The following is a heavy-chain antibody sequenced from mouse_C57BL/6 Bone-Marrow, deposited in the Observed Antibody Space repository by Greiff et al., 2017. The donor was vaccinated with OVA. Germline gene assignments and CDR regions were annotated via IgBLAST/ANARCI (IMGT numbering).Heavy chain of an antibody. J-gene: IGHJ3*01. Sequence: QVQLQQPGAELVRPGSSVKLSCKASGYTFTSYWMHWVKQRPIQGLEWIGNIDPSDSETHYNQKFKDKATLTVDKSSSTAYMQLSSLTSEDSAVYYCARRRAYYGSSFAYWGKGTLVTVSA. CDR1: GYTFTSYW. V-gene: IGHV1-52*01. CDR2: IDPSDSET. D-gene: IGHD1-1*01. CDR3: ARRRAYYGSSFAY.